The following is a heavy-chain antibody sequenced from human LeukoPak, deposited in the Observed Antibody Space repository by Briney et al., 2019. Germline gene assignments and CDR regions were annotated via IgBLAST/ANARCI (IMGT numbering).Heavy chain of an antibody. J-gene: IGHJ6*02. D-gene: IGHD3-10*01. Sequence: RPSETLSLTCAVYGGSFSGYYWSWIRQPPGKGLEWIGEINHSGSTNYNPSLKSRVTISVDTSKNQFSLKLSSVTAADTAVYYCASLQLVRGVIYYGMDVWGQGTTVTVSS. CDR1: GGSFSGYY. CDR3: ASLQLVRGVIYYGMDV. CDR2: INHSGST. V-gene: IGHV4-34*01.